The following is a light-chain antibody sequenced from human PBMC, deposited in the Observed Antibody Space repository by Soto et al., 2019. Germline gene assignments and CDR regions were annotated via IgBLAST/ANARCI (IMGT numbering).Light chain of an antibody. CDR2: EVN. CDR1: SSDIGAYDY. CDR3: SSYAGSNTLV. Sequence: QSALTQPPSASGSPGQSVTISCTGTSSDIGAYDYVSWYQQHPGKSPKVIIHEVNKRPSGVPDRFAGSKSGNTASLTVSGLQAEDEANFYCSSYAGSNTLVFGGGTKLTVL. J-gene: IGLJ3*02. V-gene: IGLV2-8*01.